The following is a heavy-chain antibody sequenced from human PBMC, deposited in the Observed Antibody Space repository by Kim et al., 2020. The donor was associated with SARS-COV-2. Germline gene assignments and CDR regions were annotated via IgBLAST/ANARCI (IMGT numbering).Heavy chain of an antibody. D-gene: IGHD6-13*01. J-gene: IGHJ4*02. CDR1: GGSININNYY. V-gene: IGHV4-39*01. CDR2: IYYSGKT. Sequence: SETLSLTCAVSGGSININNYYWGWIRQPPGKGLEWIGSIYYSGKTYYYPSLKSRVTISIDKPKNQFSLKLSSVTAADTAVYYCVRHRSGSSWFDYWGQGTLVTVSS. CDR3: VRHRSGSSWFDY.